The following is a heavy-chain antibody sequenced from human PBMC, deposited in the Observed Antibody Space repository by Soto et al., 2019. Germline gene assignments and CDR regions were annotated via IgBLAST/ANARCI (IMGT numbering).Heavy chain of an antibody. CDR1: GGSVSTGSYD. D-gene: IGHD4-17*01. J-gene: IGHJ4*02. V-gene: IGHV4-61*01. CDR2: IFFTGSA. Sequence: NPSETLSLTCTVSGGSVSTGSYDWSWIRQPPGKGLEWIGKIFFTGSAHYNPSLRNRVTMSVDTSKDQFSLTLTSVTAADTAVYYCARDTVLTGMFDFWGQGTLVTVSS. CDR3: ARDTVLTGMFDF.